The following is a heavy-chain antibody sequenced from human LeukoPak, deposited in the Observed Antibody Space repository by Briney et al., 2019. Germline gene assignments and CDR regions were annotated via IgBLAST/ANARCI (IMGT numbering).Heavy chain of an antibody. J-gene: IGHJ4*02. Sequence: GESLKISCKGSGYSFSSYWIAWVRQMPGKGLEWMGIIYPGDSDTTYSPSFQGQVTISADKSISTAYLQWNSLKASDTAMYFCARRRSSTLVDYWGQGTLVTVSS. CDR2: IYPGDSDT. CDR3: ARRRSSTLVDY. V-gene: IGHV5-51*01. CDR1: GYSFSSYW. D-gene: IGHD3-10*01.